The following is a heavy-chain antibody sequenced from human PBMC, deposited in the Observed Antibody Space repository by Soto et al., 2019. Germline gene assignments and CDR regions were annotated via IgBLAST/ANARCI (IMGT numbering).Heavy chain of an antibody. CDR1: GFTFSSYG. CDR3: ASTTGIAAAGTGY. D-gene: IGHD6-13*01. Sequence: GGSLRLSCAASGFTFSSYGMHWVRQAPGKGLEWVAVIWYDGSNKYYADSVKGRFTISRDNSKNTLYLQMNSLRAEDPAVYYCASTTGIAAAGTGYWGQGTLVTVSS. CDR2: IWYDGSNK. V-gene: IGHV3-33*08. J-gene: IGHJ4*02.